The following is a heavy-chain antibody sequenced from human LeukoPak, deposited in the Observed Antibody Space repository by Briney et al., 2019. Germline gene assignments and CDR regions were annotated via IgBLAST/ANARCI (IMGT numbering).Heavy chain of an antibody. CDR3: AKGAYSSSWYSEFDY. J-gene: IGHJ4*02. V-gene: IGHV3-23*01. CDR2: VSGSGGST. CDR1: ALTFSSYA. Sequence: GRSLRLSCAASALTFSSYAMSWVRQAPGKGLEWVSAVSGSGGSTYYADSVKGRFTISRDNSKNTLYLQMNSLRAEDTAVYYCAKGAYSSSWYSEFDYWGQGTLVTVSS. D-gene: IGHD6-13*01.